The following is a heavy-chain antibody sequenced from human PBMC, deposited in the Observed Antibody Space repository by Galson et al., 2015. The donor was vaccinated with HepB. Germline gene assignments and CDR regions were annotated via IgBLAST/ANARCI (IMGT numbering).Heavy chain of an antibody. CDR2: ISYDGTKK. D-gene: IGHD5-12*01. Sequence: SLRLSCAASGFSFSRYAMHWVRQAPDKGLEWLGVISYDGTKKYYADSVKGRFTFSRDNSKNTVYLQMSSLKYEDTAEYYCARGSNVDVDIAATMGVLDYWGQGTLVTVSS. CDR1: GFSFSRYA. CDR3: ARGSNVDVDIAATMGVLDY. J-gene: IGHJ4*02. V-gene: IGHV3-30-3*01.